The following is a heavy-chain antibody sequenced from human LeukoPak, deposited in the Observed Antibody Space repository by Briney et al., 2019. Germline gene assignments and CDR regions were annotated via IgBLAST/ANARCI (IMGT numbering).Heavy chain of an antibody. J-gene: IGHJ4*02. CDR3: AGAREFSSSSGRAYYFDF. CDR1: GGSISSYF. Sequence: SETLSLTCTVSGGSISSYFWIWIRQPPGKGLEWIGYIYYSGNTNSNPSLKSRVTISVDTSKNQFSLKLRSVTAADTAVYYCAGAREFSSSSGRAYYFDFWGQGTLVAVSS. CDR2: IYYSGNT. V-gene: IGHV4-59*01. D-gene: IGHD6-6*01.